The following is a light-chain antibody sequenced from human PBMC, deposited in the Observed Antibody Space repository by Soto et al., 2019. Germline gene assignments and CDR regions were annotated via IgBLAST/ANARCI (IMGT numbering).Light chain of an antibody. CDR3: QQSYSTPT. V-gene: IGKV1-8*01. J-gene: IGKJ5*01. CDR1: QGISSY. CDR2: AAS. Sequence: AIRMTQSPSSLSASTGDRVTITFRASQGISSYLAWYQQKPGKAPKLLIYAASTLQSGVPSRFSGSGSGTDFTLTISSLQPEDFATYYCQQSYSTPTFGQGTRLEIK.